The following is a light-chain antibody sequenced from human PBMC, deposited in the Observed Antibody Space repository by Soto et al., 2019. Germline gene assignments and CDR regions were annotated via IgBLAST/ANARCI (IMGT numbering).Light chain of an antibody. J-gene: IGKJ5*01. V-gene: IGKV1-13*02. CDR2: KAS. CDR1: QDIHTF. CDR3: QQFYIFPVT. Sequence: AIQLTQSPSSVSASVGDRITITCRASQDIHTFLAWYQQKPGKAPQLLIYKASTLQSGVPSRFSCSGSGTDFTLTISSLQPEDFATYSCQQFYIFPVTFGQGTRLEIK.